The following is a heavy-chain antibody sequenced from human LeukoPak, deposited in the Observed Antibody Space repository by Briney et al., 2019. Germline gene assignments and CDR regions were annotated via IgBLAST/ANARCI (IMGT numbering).Heavy chain of an antibody. J-gene: IGHJ4*02. V-gene: IGHV3-23*01. CDR2: ISYRGCST. Sequence: GWSLTLSFASSLFTFISWPMSWLRQPPWKGRDGVSGISYRGCSTYYAEYVKGRFTISRENSKNTLYMQMNSLRAEDTAVYYCAGYYYGSGSYYHKGYYWGQGTLVTVSS. D-gene: IGHD3-10*01. CDR1: LFTFISWP. CDR3: AGYYYGSGSYYHKGYY.